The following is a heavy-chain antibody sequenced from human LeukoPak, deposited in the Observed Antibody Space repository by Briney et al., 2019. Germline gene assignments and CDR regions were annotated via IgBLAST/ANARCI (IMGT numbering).Heavy chain of an antibody. CDR3: ARDIGDSDLSNWFDP. CDR2: ISAYNGNT. J-gene: IGHJ5*02. CDR1: GYTFTSYG. D-gene: IGHD2-21*02. V-gene: IGHV1-18*01. Sequence: ASVKVSCKASGYTFTSYGISWVRQAPGQGLEWMGWISAYNGNTNYAQKLQGRVTMTTDTSTSTAYMELRSLRSGDTAVYYCARDIGDSDLSNWFDPWGQGTLVTVSS.